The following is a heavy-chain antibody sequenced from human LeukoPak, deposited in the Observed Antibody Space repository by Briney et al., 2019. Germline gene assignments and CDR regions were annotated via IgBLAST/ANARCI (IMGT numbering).Heavy chain of an antibody. CDR1: GYTFTRHY. CDR2: INPSGGST. V-gene: IGHV1-46*01. Sequence: ASVKVSCKASGYTFTRHYMHWVRQAPGQGLEWMGIINPSGGSTSYAQKFQGRVTMTRDTSTSTVYMELSSLRSEDTAVYYCARDSHEAFDIWGQGTMVTVSS. CDR3: ARDSHEAFDI. J-gene: IGHJ3*02.